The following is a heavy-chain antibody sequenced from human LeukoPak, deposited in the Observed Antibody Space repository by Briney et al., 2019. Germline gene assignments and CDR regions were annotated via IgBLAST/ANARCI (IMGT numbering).Heavy chain of an antibody. CDR3: ARDLAAGTAA. CDR1: GFTFSDYG. CDR2: INWSGGST. Sequence: PGGSLRLSCAASGFTFSDYGMSWVRQAPGKGLEWASGINWSGGSTAYADSVKGRFSISRDNAKNSLYLQMNSLRAEDTALYYCARDLAAGTAAWGQGTTVTVSS. J-gene: IGHJ6*02. V-gene: IGHV3-20*04. D-gene: IGHD6-13*01.